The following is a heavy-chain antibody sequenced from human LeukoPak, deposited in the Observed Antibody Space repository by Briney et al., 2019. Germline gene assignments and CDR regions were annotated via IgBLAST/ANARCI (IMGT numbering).Heavy chain of an antibody. CDR3: ARDMTTVTTSAFDL. Sequence: KPSETLSLTCTVSGGSISSYYWSWIRQPAGKGLEWIGRIYTSGSTNYNPSLKSRVTMSVDTSKNQSSLQLSSVTAADTAVYYCARDMTTVTTSAFDLWGQGTVVIVSS. V-gene: IGHV4-4*07. D-gene: IGHD4-17*01. CDR2: IYTSGST. J-gene: IGHJ3*01. CDR1: GGSISSYY.